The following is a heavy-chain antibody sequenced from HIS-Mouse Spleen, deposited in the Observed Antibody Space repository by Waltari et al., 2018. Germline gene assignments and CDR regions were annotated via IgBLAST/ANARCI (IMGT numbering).Heavy chain of an antibody. CDR3: ARDQTGYYFDY. J-gene: IGHJ4*02. D-gene: IGHD3-10*01. CDR2: IKQDGSEK. Sequence: EVQLVESGGGLVQRGGSLRLSCAASGFTFSIYWMGCVRQAPGKGLEWVANIKQDGSEKYYVDSVKGRFTISRDNAKNSLYLQMNSLRAEDTAVYYCARDQTGYYFDYWGQGTLVTVSS. CDR1: GFTFSIYW. V-gene: IGHV3-7*01.